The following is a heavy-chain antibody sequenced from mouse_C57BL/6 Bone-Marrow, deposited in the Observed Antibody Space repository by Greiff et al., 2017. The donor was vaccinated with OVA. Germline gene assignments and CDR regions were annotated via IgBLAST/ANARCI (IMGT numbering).Heavy chain of an antibody. Sequence: VQLQQSGPELVKPGASVKISCKASGYTFTDYYMNWVKQSHGKSLEWIGDINPNNGGTSYNQKFKGKATLTVDKSSSTAYMELRSLTSEDSAVYYCARSRITTVVAYYFDYWGQGTTLTVSS. D-gene: IGHD1-1*01. J-gene: IGHJ2*01. V-gene: IGHV1-26*01. CDR1: GYTFTDYY. CDR2: INPNNGGT. CDR3: ARSRITTVVAYYFDY.